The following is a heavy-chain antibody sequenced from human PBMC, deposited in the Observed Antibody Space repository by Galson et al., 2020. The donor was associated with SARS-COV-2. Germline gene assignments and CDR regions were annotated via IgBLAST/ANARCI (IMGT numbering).Heavy chain of an antibody. D-gene: IGHD3-22*01. Sequence: GGSLRLSCVASGFTFINHAMSWVRQAPGKGLQWVSAISGSGGTTYYAEAVKGRFTISRDNSKNTLFLQMNSLSADDTAVYYCAQMENYDSSGFAFWGQGTLVSVSS. J-gene: IGHJ4*02. V-gene: IGHV3-23*01. CDR2: ISGSGGTT. CDR1: GFTFINHA. CDR3: AQMENYDSSGFAF.